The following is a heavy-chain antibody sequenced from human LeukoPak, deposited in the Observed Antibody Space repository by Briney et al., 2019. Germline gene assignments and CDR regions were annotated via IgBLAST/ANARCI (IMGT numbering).Heavy chain of an antibody. CDR2: NSAHNGNT. V-gene: IGHV1-18*01. J-gene: IGHJ2*01. Sequence: ASVKVSSKASGYTLTNYGIGWVRQAPGKGLEWMGWNSAHNGNTNYAQKLQGRVTMTTDTSTSTAYMELRSLRSDDTAVYYCARDGYFDLWGRGTLVTVSS. CDR1: GYTLTNYG. CDR3: ARDGYFDL.